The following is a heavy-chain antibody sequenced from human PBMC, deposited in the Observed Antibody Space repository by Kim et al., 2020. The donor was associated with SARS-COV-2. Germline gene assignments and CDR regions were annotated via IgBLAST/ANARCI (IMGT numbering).Heavy chain of an antibody. CDR2: ISDHDDVT. D-gene: IGHD3-10*01. J-gene: IGHJ3*01. Sequence: GGSLRLSCAASGFTSVNYDVAWVRQAPGKGLEWVSSISDHDDVTYYADSVKGRFTLSRDNSKNTIYLQMNSLRVEDTALYYCAKGHRGDGFHLCGQGTMVTVSS. V-gene: IGHV3-23*01. CDR3: AKGHRGDGFHL. CDR1: GFTSVNYD.